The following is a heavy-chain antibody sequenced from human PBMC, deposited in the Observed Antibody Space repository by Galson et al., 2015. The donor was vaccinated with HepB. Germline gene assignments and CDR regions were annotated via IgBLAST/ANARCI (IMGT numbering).Heavy chain of an antibody. CDR3: ARAECQGRPNCYFDL. J-gene: IGHJ2*01. D-gene: IGHD3-3*01. V-gene: IGHV3-20*01. Sequence: SLRLSCAASGFTFDDYGMSWVRQAPGKGLEWVSGINWNGGSTGYADSVKGRFTISRDNAQNSLYLQMNSLRAEDTALYHCARAECQGRPNCYFDLWGRGTLVTVSS. CDR1: GFTFDDYG. CDR2: INWNGGST.